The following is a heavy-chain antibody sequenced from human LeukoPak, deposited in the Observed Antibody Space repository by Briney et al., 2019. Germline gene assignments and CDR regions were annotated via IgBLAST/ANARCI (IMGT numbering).Heavy chain of an antibody. CDR1: GYTLTELS. D-gene: IGHD3-22*01. J-gene: IGHJ4*02. CDR2: FDPEDGET. V-gene: IGHV1-24*01. Sequence: ASVKVSCKVSGYTLTELSMHWVRQAPGKGLEWMGGFDPEDGETIYAQKFQGRVTMTEDTSTDTAYMELSSLRSEDTAVYYCATTSYDSSGHYYPVFGYWGQGTLVTVSS. CDR3: ATTSYDSSGHYYPVFGY.